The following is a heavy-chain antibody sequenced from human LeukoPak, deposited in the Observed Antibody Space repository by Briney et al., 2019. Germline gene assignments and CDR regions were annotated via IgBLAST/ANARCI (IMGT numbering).Heavy chain of an antibody. V-gene: IGHV3-7*03. Sequence: GGSLRLSCAASGFTFSDYWIHWVRQAPGKGLEWVASINHNGNVSYYVDSVKGRFTISRDNAKNSLYLQMSNLRAEDTAVYFCARGGGLDVWGQGATVTVSS. CDR1: GFTFSDYW. D-gene: IGHD3-16*01. CDR3: ARGGGLDV. CDR2: INHNGNVS. J-gene: IGHJ6*02.